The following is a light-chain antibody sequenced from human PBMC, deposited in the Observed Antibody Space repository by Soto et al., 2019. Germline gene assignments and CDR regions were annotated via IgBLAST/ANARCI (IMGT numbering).Light chain of an antibody. CDR1: QSVSSAY. Sequence: EIVLTQSPGTLSLSPGERATLSCRASQSVSSAYLAWYQQKPGQTPKVLIYRASSRATGIPDRFSGSGSGTDFTLTISRLGPEDFAVYYCKKYGSSPLTFGGGTKVEIK. CDR2: RAS. CDR3: KKYGSSPLT. V-gene: IGKV3-20*01. J-gene: IGKJ4*01.